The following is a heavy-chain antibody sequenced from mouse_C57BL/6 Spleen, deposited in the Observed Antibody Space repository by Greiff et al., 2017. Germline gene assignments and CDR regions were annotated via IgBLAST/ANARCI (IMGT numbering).Heavy chain of an antibody. CDR3: ARSGITTVVADFDY. V-gene: IGHV3-6*01. D-gene: IGHD1-1*01. Sequence: VQLKESGPGLVKPSQSLSLTCSVTGYSITSGYYWNWIRQFPGNKLEWMGYISYDGSNNYNPSLKNRISITRDTSKNQFFLKLNSVTTEDTATYYCARSGITTVVADFDYWGQGTTLTVSS. CDR1: GYSITSGYY. J-gene: IGHJ2*01. CDR2: ISYDGSN.